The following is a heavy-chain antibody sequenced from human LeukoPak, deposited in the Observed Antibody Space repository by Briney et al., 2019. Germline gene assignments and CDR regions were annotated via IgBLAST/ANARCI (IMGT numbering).Heavy chain of an antibody. CDR2: ISSSSSTI. V-gene: IGHV3-48*04. J-gene: IGHJ4*02. CDR3: ARYYYDSSGYYYFDY. CDR1: GFTFSSYS. Sequence: GGSLRLSCAASGFTFSSYSMNWVRQAPGKGLEWVSYISSSSSTIYYAASVKGRFTISRDNAKNSLYLQMNSLRTEDTAVYSCARYYYDSSGYYYFDYWGQGTLVTVSS. D-gene: IGHD3-22*01.